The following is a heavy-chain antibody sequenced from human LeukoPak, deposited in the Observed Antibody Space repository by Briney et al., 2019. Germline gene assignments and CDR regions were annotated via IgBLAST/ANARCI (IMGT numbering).Heavy chain of an antibody. CDR1: GFTFSSYA. CDR3: AISPCWELQSLLFDY. V-gene: IGHV3-23*01. D-gene: IGHD1-26*01. J-gene: IGHJ4*02. CDR2: ISGSGGST. Sequence: GGSLRLSCAASGFTFSSYAMSWVRQAPGKGLEWVSAISGSGGSTYYADSVKGRFTISRDNSKNTLYLQMNSLRAADTAVYYCAISPCWELQSLLFDYWGQGTLVTVSS.